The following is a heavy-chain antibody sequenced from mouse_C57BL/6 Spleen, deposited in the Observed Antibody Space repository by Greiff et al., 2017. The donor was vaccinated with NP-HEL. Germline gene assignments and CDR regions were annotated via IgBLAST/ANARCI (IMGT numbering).Heavy chain of an antibody. CDR3: ASTVVGAMDY. D-gene: IGHD1-1*01. J-gene: IGHJ4*01. CDR2: INPNYGTT. CDR1: GYSFTDSN. V-gene: IGHV1-39*01. Sequence: EVQLQQSGPELVKPGASVQISCKASGYSFTDSNMNWVKPSNGKSLEWIGVINPNYGTTSYNQKFTGKATLTVDQSSSTAYMQLNSLTSAEAAVYYCASTVVGAMDYWGQGTSVNVSS.